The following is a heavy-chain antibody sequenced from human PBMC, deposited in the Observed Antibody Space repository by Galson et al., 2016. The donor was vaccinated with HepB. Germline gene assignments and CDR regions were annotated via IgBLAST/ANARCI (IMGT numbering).Heavy chain of an antibody. CDR1: GFNFKNFW. Sequence: SLRLSCAASGFNFKNFWMHWVRQAPGKGLVWVSRILGDNGTASYAGFVKGRSTVSRDYAKSTVYLEMRSLRDEDTAVYYCARAAGGDVVGGLKHWGQGTLVTVSS. J-gene: IGHJ4*02. CDR2: ILGDNGTA. V-gene: IGHV3-74*03. CDR3: ARAAGGDVVGGLKH. D-gene: IGHD1-26*01.